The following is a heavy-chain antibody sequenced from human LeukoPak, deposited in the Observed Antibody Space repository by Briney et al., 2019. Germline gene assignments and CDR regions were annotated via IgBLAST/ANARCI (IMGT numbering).Heavy chain of an antibody. D-gene: IGHD4-17*01. V-gene: IGHV3-13*01. CDR3: ARVSTWGDYDY. CDR1: GFTFSSYD. J-gene: IGHJ4*02. Sequence: GGSLRLSCAASGFTFSSYDMHWVRQATGKGLEWVSAIGTAGDTYYPGSVKGRFTISRENAKNSLYLQMNSLRAGDTAVYYCARVSTWGDYDYWGQGTLVTVSS. CDR2: IGTAGDT.